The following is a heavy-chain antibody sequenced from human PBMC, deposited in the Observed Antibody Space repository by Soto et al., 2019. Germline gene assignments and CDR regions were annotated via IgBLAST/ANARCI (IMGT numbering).Heavy chain of an antibody. J-gene: IGHJ4*02. CDR2: INGSGGST. Sequence: GGSLRLSCAASGFTFNNYAMTWVRQAPGKGLEWVSEINGSGGSTYYADSVKGRFTISRDNSNNTLYLQMNGLRAEDTAVYYCAKDLFFGNTYGYFDHWGQGTLVTVSS. D-gene: IGHD5-18*01. V-gene: IGHV3-23*01. CDR3: AKDLFFGNTYGYFDH. CDR1: GFTFNNYA.